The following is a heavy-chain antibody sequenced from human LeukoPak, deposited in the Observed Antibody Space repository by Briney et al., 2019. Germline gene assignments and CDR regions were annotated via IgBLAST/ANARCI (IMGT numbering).Heavy chain of an antibody. CDR1: GFTFSSYG. D-gene: IGHD1-26*01. CDR2: ISYDGSNK. CDR3: ARGGDIVGATRSAFDI. Sequence: SGGSLRLSCAASGFTFSSYGMHWVRQAPGKGLEWVAVISYDGSNKYYADSVKGRFTISRDNSKNTLYLQMNSLRAEDTAVYYCARGGDIVGATRSAFDIWGQGTLVTVSS. V-gene: IGHV3-30*03. J-gene: IGHJ3*02.